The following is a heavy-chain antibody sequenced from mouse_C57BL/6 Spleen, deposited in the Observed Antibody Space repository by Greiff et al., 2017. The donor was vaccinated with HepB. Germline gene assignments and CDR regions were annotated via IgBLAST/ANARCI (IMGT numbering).Heavy chain of an antibody. CDR3: ARSTGTFWFAY. V-gene: IGHV1-64*01. D-gene: IGHD4-1*01. CDR1: GYTFTSYW. Sequence: QVQLQQPGAELVKPGASVKLSCKASGYTFTSYWMHWVKQRPGQGLEWIGMIHPNSGSTNYNEKFKSKATLTVDKSSSTAYMELRSLTSEDSAVYYCARSTGTFWFAYWGQGTLVTVSA. CDR2: IHPNSGST. J-gene: IGHJ3*01.